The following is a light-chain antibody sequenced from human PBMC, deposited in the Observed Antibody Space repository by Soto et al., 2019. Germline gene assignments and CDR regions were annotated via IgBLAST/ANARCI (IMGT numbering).Light chain of an antibody. CDR3: QQFNSYLLT. CDR1: QGISSA. J-gene: IGKJ4*01. Sequence: AIQLTQSPSSLSASVGDRVTITCRASQGISSALAWYQQQPGKAPSLPIYDASTLESGVPSRFSGSGSGTDFTLTISSLQPEDFTTYYCQQFNSYLLTFGGGTKVEIK. CDR2: DAS. V-gene: IGKV1-13*02.